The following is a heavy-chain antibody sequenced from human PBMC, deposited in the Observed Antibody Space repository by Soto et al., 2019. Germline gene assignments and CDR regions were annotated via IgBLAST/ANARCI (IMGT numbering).Heavy chain of an antibody. CDR3: ARAPTVVTGLNVFDI. V-gene: IGHV6-1*01. CDR1: GDSVSSSSAG. D-gene: IGHD4-4*01. Sequence: PSQTLSLTCAISGDSVSSSSAGWFWIRQSPSRGLEWLGKTYYRSKWYNEYAVSVESRITINPDTSKNQFSLQLNSVTPEDTAVYFCARAPTVVTGLNVFDIWGQGTMVTVSS. CDR2: TYYRSKWYN. J-gene: IGHJ3*02.